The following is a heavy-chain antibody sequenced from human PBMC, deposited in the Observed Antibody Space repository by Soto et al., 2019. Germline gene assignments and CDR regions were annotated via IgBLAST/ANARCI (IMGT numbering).Heavy chain of an antibody. V-gene: IGHV3-33*01. CDR1: GFFLRDFG. CDR2: IWYDGSNT. Sequence: GGSLRLSCVASGFFLRDFGMHWVRQAPGKGLEWVSVIWYDGSNTYQGESVKGRFTMSRDISKNTLYLQMDSLRPEDTAVYYCSIGIAEKRHPHAFRGHGSLVLVSS. J-gene: IGHJ4*01. CDR3: SIGIAEKRHPHAF.